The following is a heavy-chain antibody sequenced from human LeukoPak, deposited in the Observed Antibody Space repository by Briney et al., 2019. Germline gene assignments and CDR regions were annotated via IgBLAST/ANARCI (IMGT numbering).Heavy chain of an antibody. CDR3: ARDGDLSCLDY. Sequence: ASVKVSCKASGYTFTGYYIHWVRQAPGQGLEWMGWINPNSGDTNYSQKFQGRATMTRDTSISTAYMELSRLRSDDTAVYYCARDGDLSCLDYWGQGTLVTVSS. D-gene: IGHD7-27*01. V-gene: IGHV1-2*02. CDR2: INPNSGDT. CDR1: GYTFTGYY. J-gene: IGHJ4*02.